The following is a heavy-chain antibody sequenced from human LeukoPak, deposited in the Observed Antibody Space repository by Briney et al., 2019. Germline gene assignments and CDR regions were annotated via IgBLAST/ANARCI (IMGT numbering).Heavy chain of an antibody. V-gene: IGHV1-2*02. J-gene: IGHJ6*03. CDR2: INPNSGGI. CDR1: GYTFTGYY. CDR3: AKDKITFGDRTYRPNYYYYYYMDV. D-gene: IGHD3-16*01. Sequence: GASVKVSCKASGYTFTGYYMHWVRQAPGQGLEWMGWINPNSGGINYAQKFQGRVTMTRDTSISTAYMELSRLRSDDTAVYYCAKDKITFGDRTYRPNYYYYYYMDVWGKGTTVTISS.